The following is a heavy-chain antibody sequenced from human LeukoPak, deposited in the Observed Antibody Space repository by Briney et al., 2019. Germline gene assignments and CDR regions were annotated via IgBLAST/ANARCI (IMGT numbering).Heavy chain of an antibody. J-gene: IGHJ6*02. Sequence: GRSLRLSCAASGFTFSSYAMHWVRQAPGKGLEWVAVISYDGSNKYYADSVKGRFTISRDNSKNTLYLQMNSLRAEDTAVYYCARPYGDYADYYGMDVWGQGTTVTVSS. D-gene: IGHD4-17*01. CDR2: ISYDGSNK. V-gene: IGHV3-30-3*01. CDR3: ARPYGDYADYYGMDV. CDR1: GFTFSSYA.